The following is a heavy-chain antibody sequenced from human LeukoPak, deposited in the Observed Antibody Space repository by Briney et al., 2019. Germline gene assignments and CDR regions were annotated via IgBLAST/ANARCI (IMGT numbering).Heavy chain of an antibody. V-gene: IGHV3-23*01. Sequence: QPGGTLRLSCVASGFTFSNYGMNWVRQAPGKGLEWVSGIVGSGVTTYYADSVKGRFTISRDNSKNTLYLQMNSLRAEDTAVYYCAKDRGSWRGRLWFGPFDYWGQGALVTVSS. CDR2: IVGSGVTT. CDR3: AKDRGSWRGRLWFGPFDY. CDR1: GFTFSNYG. D-gene: IGHD3-10*01. J-gene: IGHJ4*02.